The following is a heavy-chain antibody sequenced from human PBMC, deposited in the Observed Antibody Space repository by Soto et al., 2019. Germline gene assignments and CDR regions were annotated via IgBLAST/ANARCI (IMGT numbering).Heavy chain of an antibody. Sequence: ASVKVSCKASGYTFTSYGISWVRQAPGQGLEWMGWISAYNGNTNYAQKLQGRVTMTTDTSTSTAYMELRSLRSDDTAVYYCAKDVGVVVVVAGYAFDIWGQGTMVTVSS. J-gene: IGHJ3*02. CDR2: ISAYNGNT. CDR1: GYTFTSYG. D-gene: IGHD2-15*01. CDR3: AKDVGVVVVVAGYAFDI. V-gene: IGHV1-18*01.